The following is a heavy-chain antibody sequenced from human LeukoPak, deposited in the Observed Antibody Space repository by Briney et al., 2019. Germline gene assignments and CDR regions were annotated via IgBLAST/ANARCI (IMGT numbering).Heavy chain of an antibody. CDR1: GGSISSSSYY. Sequence: PSETLSLTCTVSGGSISSSSYYWGWIRQPPGKGLEWIGSIYYSGSTYYNPSLKSRVTISVDTSKNQFSLKLSSVTAADTAVYYCARLQHSRVPAATQYWGQGTLVTVSS. D-gene: IGHD2-2*01. J-gene: IGHJ4*02. CDR3: ARLQHSRVPAATQY. V-gene: IGHV4-39*01. CDR2: IYYSGST.